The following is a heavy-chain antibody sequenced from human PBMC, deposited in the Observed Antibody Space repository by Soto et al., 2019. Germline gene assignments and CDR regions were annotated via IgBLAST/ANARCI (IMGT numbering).Heavy chain of an antibody. CDR1: GGTFISYA. Sequence: ASVKVSCKDSGGTFISYAISWVRQAPGQGLEWMGGIIPIFGTANYAQKFQGRVTITADESTSTAYMELSSLRYGDTAVYYCARMSVYGDGWFDPWGQGTLVTVSS. CDR3: ARMSVYGDGWFDP. CDR2: IIPIFGTA. V-gene: IGHV1-69*13. D-gene: IGHD4-17*01. J-gene: IGHJ5*02.